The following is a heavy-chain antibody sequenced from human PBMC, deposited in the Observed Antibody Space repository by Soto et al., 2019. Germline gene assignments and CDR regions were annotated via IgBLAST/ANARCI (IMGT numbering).Heavy chain of an antibody. CDR3: AQGGSGLDAFDY. V-gene: IGHV4-4*02. D-gene: IGHD2-15*01. Sequence: QVQLQESGPGLVKPSGTLSLTCAVSGGSISSSNWWSWVRQPPGKGLEWIGEIYHSGSTNYNPSLKGRVTISGDKSKNQFSLKLSSVTAADTAVYYCAQGGSGLDAFDYWGQGTLVTVSS. CDR2: IYHSGST. J-gene: IGHJ4*02. CDR1: GGSISSSNW.